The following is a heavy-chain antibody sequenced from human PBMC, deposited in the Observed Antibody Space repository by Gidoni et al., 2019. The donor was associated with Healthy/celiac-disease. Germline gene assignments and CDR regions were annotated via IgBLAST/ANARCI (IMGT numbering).Heavy chain of an antibody. J-gene: IGHJ4*02. CDR3: ARAPYSSSSGLDY. CDR2: IWYDGSNT. V-gene: IGHV3-33*01. CDR1: GFTFSSYG. D-gene: IGHD6-6*01. Sequence: QVQLVESGGGVVQPGRSLRLSCAASGFTFSSYGMHWVRQAPGKGLEWVAVIWYDGSNTYYADSVKGRFTISRDNSKNTLYLQMNSLRAEDTAVYYCARAPYSSSSGLDYWGQGTLVTVSS.